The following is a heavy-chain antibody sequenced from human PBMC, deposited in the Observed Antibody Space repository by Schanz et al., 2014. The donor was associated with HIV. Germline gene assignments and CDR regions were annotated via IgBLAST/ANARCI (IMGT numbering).Heavy chain of an antibody. D-gene: IGHD2-15*01. Sequence: QVQLVESGGGVVQPGRSLRLSCAASGFTFSSYGMHWVRQAPGKGLEWVAVISYDGSNEYYGDSVKGRFTISRDNSRDTLYLQMNSLRAEDTAVYYCAKSSRIYMAIVVEWGQGTLVTVSS. J-gene: IGHJ4*02. CDR1: GFTFSSYG. CDR3: AKSSRIYMAIVVE. CDR2: ISYDGSNE. V-gene: IGHV3-30*18.